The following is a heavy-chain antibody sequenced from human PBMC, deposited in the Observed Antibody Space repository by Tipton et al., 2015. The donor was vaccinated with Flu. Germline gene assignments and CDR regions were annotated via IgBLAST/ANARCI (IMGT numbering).Heavy chain of an antibody. CDR2: IYHSGST. J-gene: IGHJ4*02. CDR3: ARIYDSSGIDY. Sequence: TLSLTCAVSGYSISSGYYWGWIRQPPGKGLEWIGSIYHSGSTYYNSFLKSRVTISVDTSKNQFSLKLSSVTAADTAVYYCARIYDSSGIDYWGQGTLVTVSS. V-gene: IGHV4-38-2*01. CDR1: GYSISSGYY. D-gene: IGHD3-22*01.